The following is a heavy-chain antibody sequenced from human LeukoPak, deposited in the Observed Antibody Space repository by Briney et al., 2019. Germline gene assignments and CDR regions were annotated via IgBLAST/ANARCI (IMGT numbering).Heavy chain of an antibody. Sequence: PGGSLRPSCAASGFTFSSYSMNWVRQAPGKGLEWVSSISSSSSYIYYADSVKGRFTISRDNAKYSLYLQMNSLRAEDTAVYYCVRGSYGAYDYWGQGSLVTVSS. CDR2: ISSSSSYI. D-gene: IGHD4-17*01. CDR1: GFTFSSYS. J-gene: IGHJ4*02. V-gene: IGHV3-21*01. CDR3: VRGSYGAYDY.